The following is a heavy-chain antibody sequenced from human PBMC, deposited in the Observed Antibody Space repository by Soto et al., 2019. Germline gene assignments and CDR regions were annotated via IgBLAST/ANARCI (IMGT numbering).Heavy chain of an antibody. CDR3: ARDRLQLWLGAYYGMDV. CDR2: ISSSSSTI. J-gene: IGHJ6*02. CDR1: GFTFSSYS. V-gene: IGHV3-48*02. Sequence: GGSLRLSCAASGFTFSSYSMNWVRQAPGKGLEWVSYISSSSSTIYYADSVKGRFTISRDNAKNSLYLQMNSLRDEDTAVYYCARDRLQLWLGAYYGMDVWGQGTTVTVSS. D-gene: IGHD5-18*01.